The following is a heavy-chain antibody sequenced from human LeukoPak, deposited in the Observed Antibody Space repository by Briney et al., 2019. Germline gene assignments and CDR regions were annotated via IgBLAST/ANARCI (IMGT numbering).Heavy chain of an antibody. J-gene: IGHJ3*02. V-gene: IGHV4-38-2*02. D-gene: IGHD3-3*01. CDR3: ARFYDLDAFDI. CDR1: GYSISSGYY. Sequence: PSETLSLTCTVSGYSISSGYYWGWIRQPPGKGLEWIGSIYHSGSTYYNPSLKSRVTISVDTSKNQFSLKLSSVTAADTAVYYCARFYDLDAFDIWGQGTMVTVSS. CDR2: IYHSGST.